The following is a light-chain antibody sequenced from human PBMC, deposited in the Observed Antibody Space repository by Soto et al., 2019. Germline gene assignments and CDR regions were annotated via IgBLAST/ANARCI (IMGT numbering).Light chain of an antibody. CDR2: GAS. CDR3: QQSAGSSYT. Sequence: EIVLTQSPGTLSLSPGERATLSCRASQSVSSNYLVWYQQKPGQAPRPLIYGASTRATVIPDRFSGSGSGTDFTLTISRLEPEDFAVYYCQQSAGSSYTFGQGTKLEIK. J-gene: IGKJ2*01. CDR1: QSVSSNY. V-gene: IGKV3-20*01.